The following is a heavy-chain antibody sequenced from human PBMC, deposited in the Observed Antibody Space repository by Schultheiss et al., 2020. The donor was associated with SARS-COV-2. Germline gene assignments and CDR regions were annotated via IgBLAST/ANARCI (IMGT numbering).Heavy chain of an antibody. J-gene: IGHJ4*02. CDR2: ISDSGHIT. Sequence: GGSLRLSCAASGFTFRIYAMSWVRQAPGKGLEWVSVISDSGHITYYADSVKGRFTISRDNSKNTLYLQMNSLRAEDTAVYYCARDLNVLRFLELGYWGQGTLVTVSS. CDR1: GFTFRIYA. D-gene: IGHD3-3*01. V-gene: IGHV3-23*01. CDR3: ARDLNVLRFLELGY.